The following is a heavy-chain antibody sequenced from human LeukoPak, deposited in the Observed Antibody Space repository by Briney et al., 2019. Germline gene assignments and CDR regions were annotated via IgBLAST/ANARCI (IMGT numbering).Heavy chain of an antibody. CDR2: ICWNSGSV. Sequence: GRSLRLSCAASGFTFDDYAMHWVRQAPGKGLEWVSGICWNSGSVDYADSVKGRFTISRDNAKNSLYLQMNSLRAEDTALYYCAKGFGYSSSWYVSYFDYWGQGTLVTVSS. J-gene: IGHJ4*02. CDR3: AKGFGYSSSWYVSYFDY. V-gene: IGHV3-9*01. D-gene: IGHD6-13*01. CDR1: GFTFDDYA.